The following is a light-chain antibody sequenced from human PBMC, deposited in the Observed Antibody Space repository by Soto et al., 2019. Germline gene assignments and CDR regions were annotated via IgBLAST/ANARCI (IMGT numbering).Light chain of an antibody. CDR1: RDVGSD. Sequence: TQMTQSHLSLAASVGAKIISPCRASRDVGSDVSWYQQKPGQAPKLVIYAASNLYTGVPSRFSGRRSGTEFTLTISSLQPEDFASYYCLQDNGDSWTFGQGTKVDIK. V-gene: IGKV1-6*01. CDR2: AAS. J-gene: IGKJ1*01. CDR3: LQDNGDSWT.